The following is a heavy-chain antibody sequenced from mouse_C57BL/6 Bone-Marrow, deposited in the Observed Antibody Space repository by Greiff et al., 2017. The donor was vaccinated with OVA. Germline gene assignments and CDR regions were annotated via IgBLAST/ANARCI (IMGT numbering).Heavy chain of an antibody. CDR1: GYTFTSYW. CDR3: AREELRRNYAMDY. CDR2: IYPGSGST. J-gene: IGHJ4*01. V-gene: IGHV1-55*01. D-gene: IGHD2-4*01. Sequence: QVQLKQPGAELVKPGASVKMSCKASGYTFTSYWITWVKQRPGQGLEWIGDIYPGSGSTNYNEKFKRKATLTVDTSSSTAYMQLSSLTSEDSAVYYCAREELRRNYAMDYWGQGTSVTVSS.